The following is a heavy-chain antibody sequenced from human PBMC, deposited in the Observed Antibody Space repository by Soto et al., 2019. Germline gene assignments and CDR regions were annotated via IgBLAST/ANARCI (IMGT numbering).Heavy chain of an antibody. CDR1: GFTFSDYY. Sequence: QVQLVESGGGLVKPGGSLRLSCTASGFTFSDYYMSWIRQAPGKGLEWVSYISSSGSTIYYADSVKGRFTISRDNAKNSLYLQMNSLRAEDTAVYYCASKPRRDTMVRGNYGMDVWGQGTTVTVSS. V-gene: IGHV3-11*01. CDR2: ISSSGSTI. D-gene: IGHD3-10*01. CDR3: ASKPRRDTMVRGNYGMDV. J-gene: IGHJ6*02.